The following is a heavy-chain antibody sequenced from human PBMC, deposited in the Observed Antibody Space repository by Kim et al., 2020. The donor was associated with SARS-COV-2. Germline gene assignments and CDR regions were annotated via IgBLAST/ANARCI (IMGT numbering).Heavy chain of an antibody. CDR1: GYTFTSYY. V-gene: IGHV1-46*01. CDR2: INPSGGST. CDR3: ARDSGDRYYFDY. Sequence: ASVKVSCKASGYTFTSYYMHWVRQAPGQGLEWMGIINPSGGSTNYAQKFQGRVTMTRDTSTSTVYMELSSLRSEDTAVYYCARDSGDRYYFDYWGQGTLVTVSS. J-gene: IGHJ4*02. D-gene: IGHD4-17*01.